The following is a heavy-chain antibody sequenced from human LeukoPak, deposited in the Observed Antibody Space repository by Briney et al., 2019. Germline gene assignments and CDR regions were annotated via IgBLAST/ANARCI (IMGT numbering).Heavy chain of an antibody. Sequence: SETLSLTCTVSGYSISSGYYWGWIRQPPGKGLERIGSIYHSGSTYYNPSLKSRVTISVDTSKNQFSLRLSSVTAADTAMYYCARDRRDKLPGDLWGQGTMVTVSS. D-gene: IGHD1-7*01. CDR2: IYHSGST. V-gene: IGHV4-38-2*02. J-gene: IGHJ3*01. CDR3: ARDRRDKLPGDL. CDR1: GYSISSGYY.